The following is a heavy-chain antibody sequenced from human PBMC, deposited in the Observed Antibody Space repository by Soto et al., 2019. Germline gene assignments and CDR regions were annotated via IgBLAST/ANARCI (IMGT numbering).Heavy chain of an antibody. V-gene: IGHV3-7*01. CDR3: ARDHYYGSGSYPH. CDR1: GFTFSSYW. J-gene: IGHJ4*02. CDR2: IKQDGSEK. Sequence: EVQLLESGGGLVQPGGSLRLSCAASGFTFSSYWMSWVRQAPGKGLEWVANIKQDGSEKYYVDSVKGRFTISRDNAKNSLYLQMNSLRAEDTAVYYCARDHYYGSGSYPHWGQGTLVTVSS. D-gene: IGHD3-10*01.